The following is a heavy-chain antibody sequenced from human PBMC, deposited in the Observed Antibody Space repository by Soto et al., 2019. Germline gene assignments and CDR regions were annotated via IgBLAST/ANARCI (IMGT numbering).Heavy chain of an antibody. Sequence: QVQLQESGPRLVKPSETLSLTCIVSGGSISSRSYYWGWIRQPPGKGLEWLGNVYYSGTTYYNPSLKSRLTISVDTSKIQFSLKLSSVTAADTAVYYCARLSSSGYYIISEAFDIWGQGTMVTVSS. D-gene: IGHD3-22*01. J-gene: IGHJ3*02. V-gene: IGHV4-39*01. CDR3: ARLSSSGYYIISEAFDI. CDR2: VYYSGTT. CDR1: GGSISSRSYY.